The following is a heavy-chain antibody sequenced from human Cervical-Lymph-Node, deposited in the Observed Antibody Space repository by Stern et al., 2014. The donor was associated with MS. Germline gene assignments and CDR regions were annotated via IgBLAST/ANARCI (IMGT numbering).Heavy chain of an antibody. CDR2: IYPPDSET. Sequence: EVQLVESGAEVKKPGESLKISCQVSGYNFPVYWIGWVRQTPGKGLEWVGIIYPPDSETSYNPSFQGQVSMSVDKSVSTAYLQWSSLQTSDTALYFCARHTGDYAFDYWGQGTLVIVSS. V-gene: IGHV5-51*01. J-gene: IGHJ4*02. D-gene: IGHD4-17*01. CDR3: ARHTGDYAFDY. CDR1: GYNFPVYW.